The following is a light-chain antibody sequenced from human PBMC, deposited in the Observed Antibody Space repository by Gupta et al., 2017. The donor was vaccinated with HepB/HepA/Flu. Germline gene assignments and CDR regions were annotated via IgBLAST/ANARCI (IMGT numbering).Light chain of an antibody. CDR2: AAS. J-gene: IGKJ4*01. CDR1: QGISSY. Sequence: DIQMTQSPSSLSASVGDRVTITCRASQGISSYLAWYQHKPGKVPKLLIYAASTLQSGVPSRFSGSGSGTVFTLTISSLQPEDVATYYCQKYNSAPLTFGGGTXVEIK. CDR3: QKYNSAPLT. V-gene: IGKV1-27*01.